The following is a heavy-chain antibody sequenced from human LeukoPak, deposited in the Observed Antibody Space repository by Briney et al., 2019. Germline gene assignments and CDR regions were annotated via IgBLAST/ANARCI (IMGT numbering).Heavy chain of an antibody. J-gene: IGHJ6*03. Sequence: ASVKVSCKASGYTFTSYDINWVRQATGQGLEWMGWMNPNSGNTGYAQKFQGRVTMTRNTSISTAYVELSSLRSEDAAVYYCARGSGSYIRDYMDVWGKGTTVTVSS. V-gene: IGHV1-8*01. CDR3: ARGSGSYIRDYMDV. CDR2: MNPNSGNT. D-gene: IGHD1-26*01. CDR1: GYTFTSYD.